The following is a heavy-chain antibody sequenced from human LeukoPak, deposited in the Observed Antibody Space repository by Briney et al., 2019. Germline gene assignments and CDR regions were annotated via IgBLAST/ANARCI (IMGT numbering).Heavy chain of an antibody. D-gene: IGHD3-9*01. J-gene: IGHJ4*02. Sequence: SQTLSLTCAVSGGSISSGGYSWSWIRQPPGKGLEWIGYIYHSGSTYYNPSLKSRVTISVDRSKNQLSLKLSSVTAADTAVYYCVRGWGNYDILTGYPFDYWGQGTLVTVSS. V-gene: IGHV4-30-2*01. CDR2: IYHSGST. CDR3: VRGWGNYDILTGYPFDY. CDR1: GGSISSGGYS.